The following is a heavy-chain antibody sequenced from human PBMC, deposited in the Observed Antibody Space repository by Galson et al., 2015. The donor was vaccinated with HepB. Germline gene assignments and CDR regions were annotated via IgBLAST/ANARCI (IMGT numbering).Heavy chain of an antibody. Sequence: SVKVSCKASGYTFTGYYMHWVRQAPGQGLEWMGWINPNSGGTNYAQKFQGRVTMTRDTSISTAYMELSRLRSDDTAVYYCARFYSGYANIPFDYWGQGTLVTVSS. V-gene: IGHV1-2*02. CDR2: INPNSGGT. CDR3: ARFYSGYANIPFDY. D-gene: IGHD5-12*01. J-gene: IGHJ4*02. CDR1: GYTFTGYY.